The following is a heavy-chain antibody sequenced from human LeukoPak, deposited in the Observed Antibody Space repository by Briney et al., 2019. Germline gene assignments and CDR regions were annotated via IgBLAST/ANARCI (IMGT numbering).Heavy chain of an antibody. CDR1: GGSFSGYY. J-gene: IGHJ4*02. CDR2: INHSGST. CDR3: VKEGEGSISH. V-gene: IGHV4-34*01. D-gene: IGHD3-16*01. Sequence: SETLSLTCAVYGGSFSGYYWSWIRQPPGKGLEWIGEINHSGSTYYNPSLRSRVTVSVDTSKNQFSLKLSSVTAADTAVYYCVKEGEGSISHWGQGTLVTVSS.